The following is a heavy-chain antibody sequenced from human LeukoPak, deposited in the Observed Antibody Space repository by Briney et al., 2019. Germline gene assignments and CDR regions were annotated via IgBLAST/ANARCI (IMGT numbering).Heavy chain of an antibody. D-gene: IGHD3-3*01. V-gene: IGHV1-2*02. Sequence: GASVKVSCKASGYTFTGYYMHWVRQAPGQGLEWMGWINPNSGGTNYAQKFQGRVTMTRDTSISTAYMELSRLRSDDTDVYYCAREGIMFGVVETYYYYGMDVWGQGTTVTVSS. CDR2: INPNSGGT. CDR1: GYTFTGYY. CDR3: AREGIMFGVVETYYYYGMDV. J-gene: IGHJ6*02.